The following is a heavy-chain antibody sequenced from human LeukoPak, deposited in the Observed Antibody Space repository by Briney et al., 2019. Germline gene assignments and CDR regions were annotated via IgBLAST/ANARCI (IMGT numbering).Heavy chain of an antibody. Sequence: KSSETLSLTCTVSGGSISSYYWSWIRQPPGKGLEWIGYIYYSGSTNYNPSLKSRVTISVDTSKNQFSLKLSSVTAADTAVYYCARVRGGYSYGCDYWGQGTLVTVSS. CDR3: ARVRGGYSYGCDY. CDR2: IYYSGST. J-gene: IGHJ4*02. D-gene: IGHD5-18*01. CDR1: GGSISSYY. V-gene: IGHV4-59*01.